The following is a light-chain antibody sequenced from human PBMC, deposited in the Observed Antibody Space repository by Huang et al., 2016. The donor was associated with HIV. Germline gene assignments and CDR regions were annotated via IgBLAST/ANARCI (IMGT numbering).Light chain of an antibody. CDR3: QQYGSSPRT. CDR1: QSVSSSY. CDR2: GAS. Sequence: IVLTQSPGTLSLSPGERATLSCRASQSVSSSYLAWYQQKPGQAPRLLIYGASNRATGIPDRFSGSGSGTDFTLTISRLQPEDFAVYYCQQYGSSPRTFGGGTQVEIK. J-gene: IGKJ4*01. V-gene: IGKV3-20*01.